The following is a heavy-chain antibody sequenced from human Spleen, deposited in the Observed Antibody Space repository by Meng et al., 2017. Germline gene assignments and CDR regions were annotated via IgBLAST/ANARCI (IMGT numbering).Heavy chain of an antibody. Sequence: QAQLLQSGAEVNKPGASVWVSFKASDYTSASYGISWFRQAPGQGLEWMGWFVSNADTYPAQKFQGRVTMTRDTHTSTDFMELRSLRFDDTAVYYCARGTPGRSYSDYWGQGTLVTVSS. J-gene: IGHJ4*02. V-gene: IGHV1-18*01. CDR1: DYTSASYG. D-gene: IGHD3-10*01. CDR3: ARGTPGRSYSDY. CDR2: FVSNADT.